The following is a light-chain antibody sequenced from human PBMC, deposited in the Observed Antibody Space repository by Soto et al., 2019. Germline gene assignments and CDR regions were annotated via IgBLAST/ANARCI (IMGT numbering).Light chain of an antibody. CDR1: LNVNSY. Sequence: VLTQSPATLSLSPGERYTLSCMASLNVNSYLAWYQQKPGQAPRLLIYDAYNRATGITARFSGSGSGTDFTLTISSLEPEDFAVYYCQQRSNWPPTVGQGTRLEIK. CDR2: DAY. V-gene: IGKV3-11*01. CDR3: QQRSNWPPT. J-gene: IGKJ5*01.